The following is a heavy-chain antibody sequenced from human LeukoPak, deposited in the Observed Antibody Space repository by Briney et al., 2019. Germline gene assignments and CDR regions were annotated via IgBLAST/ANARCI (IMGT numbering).Heavy chain of an antibody. Sequence: GGSLRLSCAASGFTFSSYAMSWVRQSPGKGLGWVSAISGSGGSTYYADSVKGRFTISRDNAKNSLYLQMNSLRAEDTAVYYCARGISITMVRGVIITGKNWFDPWGQGTLVTVSS. CDR3: ARGISITMVRGVIITGKNWFDP. D-gene: IGHD3-10*01. V-gene: IGHV3-23*01. CDR2: ISGSGGST. J-gene: IGHJ5*02. CDR1: GFTFSSYA.